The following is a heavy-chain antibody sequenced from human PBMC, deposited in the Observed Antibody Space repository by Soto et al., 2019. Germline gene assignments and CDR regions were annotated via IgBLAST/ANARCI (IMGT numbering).Heavy chain of an antibody. CDR2: INHSGST. CDR1: GGSFSGYY. D-gene: IGHD1-20*01. Sequence: SETLSLTCAVYGGSFSGYYWSWIRQPPGKGLEWIGEINHSGSTNYNPSLKSRVTISVDTSKNQFSLKLSSVTAADTAVYYCARGLLITGTPTNWFDPWGQGTLDTVSS. CDR3: ARGLLITGTPTNWFDP. V-gene: IGHV4-34*01. J-gene: IGHJ5*02.